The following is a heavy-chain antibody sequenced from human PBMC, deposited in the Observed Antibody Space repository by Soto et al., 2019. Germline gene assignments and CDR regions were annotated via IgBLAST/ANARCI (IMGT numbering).Heavy chain of an antibody. Sequence: QVQLQESGPGLVKPSQTLSLTCTVSGGSISSGGYYWSWIRQHPGKGLEWIGYIYYSGSTYYNPXXXXXXXXXXXXXXXXXXXXXXXXXXXXXXXXXXXXXXXXXXQHWGQGTLVTVSS. CDR1: GGSISSGGYY. J-gene: IGHJ1*01. CDR2: IYYSGST. CDR3: XXXXXXXXQH. V-gene: IGHV4-31*01.